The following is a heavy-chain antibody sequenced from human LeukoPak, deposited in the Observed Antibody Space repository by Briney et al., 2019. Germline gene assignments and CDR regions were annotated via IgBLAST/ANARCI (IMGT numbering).Heavy chain of an antibody. CDR3: ARSSGSMTTVDY. Sequence: SETLSLTCAVYGGSFSGYYWSWIRQPPGKGLEWIGYIYYSGSTNYNPFLKSRVTISVDTSKNQFSLKLSSVTAADTAVYYCARSSGSMTTVDYWGQGTLVSVSS. V-gene: IGHV4-59*01. J-gene: IGHJ4*02. CDR2: IYYSGST. CDR1: GGSFSGYY. D-gene: IGHD4-17*01.